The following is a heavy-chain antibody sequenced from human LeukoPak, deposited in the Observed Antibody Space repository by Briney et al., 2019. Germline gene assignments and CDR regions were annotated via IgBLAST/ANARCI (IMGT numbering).Heavy chain of an antibody. V-gene: IGHV4-39*07. J-gene: IGHJ6*03. CDR1: GGSISSSSYY. D-gene: IGHD5-12*01. CDR3: ASSGESGYDSNYYMDV. CDR2: IYYSGST. Sequence: SETLSLTCTVSGGSISSSSYYWGWIRQPPGKGLEWIGSIYYSGSTNYNPSLKSRVTISVDTSKNQFSLKLSSVTAADTAVYYCASSGESGYDSNYYMDVWGKGTTVTISS.